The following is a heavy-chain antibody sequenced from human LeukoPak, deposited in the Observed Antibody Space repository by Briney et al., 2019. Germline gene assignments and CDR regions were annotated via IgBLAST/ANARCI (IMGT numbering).Heavy chain of an antibody. Sequence: SVKVSCKASGGPFSTNAINWVRPAPGQGLEWMGGIIPLFGTTKYAQKFQGRVTISADKSTNTAYMELSSLRSEDTAMYYCARDRKFYYDTSGYASFDFWGQGTLVTASS. CDR3: ARDRKFYYDTSGYASFDF. D-gene: IGHD3-22*01. CDR2: IIPLFGTT. V-gene: IGHV1-69*06. J-gene: IGHJ4*02. CDR1: GGPFSTNA.